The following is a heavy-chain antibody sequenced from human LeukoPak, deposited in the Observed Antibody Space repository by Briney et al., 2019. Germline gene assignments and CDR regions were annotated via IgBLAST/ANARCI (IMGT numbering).Heavy chain of an antibody. CDR3: AREPGVRDYFDY. V-gene: IGHV3-21*01. J-gene: IGHJ4*02. D-gene: IGHD1-1*01. CDR1: GFTFSSYS. Sequence: GGSLRLSCAASGFTFSSYSMNWVRQAAGKGIEWVSSISSSSSYIYYADSVKGRFTISRDNAKNSLYLQMNSLRAEDTAVYYCAREPGVRDYFDYWGQGTLVTVSS. CDR2: ISSSSSYI.